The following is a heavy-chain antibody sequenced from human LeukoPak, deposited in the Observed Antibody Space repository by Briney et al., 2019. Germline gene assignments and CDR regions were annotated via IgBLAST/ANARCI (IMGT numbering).Heavy chain of an antibody. CDR3: ARFRYYDSSGYWLYFDY. CDR2: IYHSGST. D-gene: IGHD3-22*01. Sequence: SETLSLTCAVSGYSISSVYYWGWIRQPPGKGLEWIGSIYHSGSTYYNPSLKSRVTISVDTSKNQFSLKLSSVTAADTAVYYCARFRYYDSSGYWLYFDYWGQGTLVTVSS. CDR1: GYSISSVYY. J-gene: IGHJ4*02. V-gene: IGHV4-38-2*01.